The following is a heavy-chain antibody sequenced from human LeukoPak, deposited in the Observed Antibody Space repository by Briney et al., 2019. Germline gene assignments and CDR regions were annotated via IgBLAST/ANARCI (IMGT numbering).Heavy chain of an antibody. V-gene: IGHV4-39*07. Sequence: PSETLSLTCTVSGGSISSSSYYWGWIRQPPGKGLEWIGSIYYSGSTYYNPSLKSRVTISVDTSKNQFSLKLSSVTAADTAVYYCAARLSGYDSDYFDYWGQGTLVTVSS. CDR3: AARLSGYDSDYFDY. D-gene: IGHD5-12*01. CDR2: IYYSGST. J-gene: IGHJ4*02. CDR1: GGSISSSSYY.